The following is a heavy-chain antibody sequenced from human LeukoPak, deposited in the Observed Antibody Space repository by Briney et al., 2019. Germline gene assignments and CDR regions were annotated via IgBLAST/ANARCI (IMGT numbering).Heavy chain of an antibody. D-gene: IGHD6-13*01. CDR3: ARTTGYSSPSFDY. CDR2: IYYSGST. CDR1: GYSISSGYY. J-gene: IGHJ4*02. V-gene: IGHV4-38-2*02. Sequence: NPSETLSLTCTVSGYSISSGYYWGWIRQPPGKGLEWIGSIYYSGSTYYNPSLKSRVTISVDTSKNQFSLKLSSVTAADTAVYYCARTTGYSSPSFDYWGQGTLVTVSS.